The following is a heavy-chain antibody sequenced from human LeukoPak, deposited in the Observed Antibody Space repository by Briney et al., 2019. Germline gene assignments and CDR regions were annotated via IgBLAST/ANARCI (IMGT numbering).Heavy chain of an antibody. CDR2: IYYSGST. J-gene: IGHJ4*02. V-gene: IGHV4-39*07. CDR1: GGSISSSSYY. CDR3: SRTNSHIFFTPSDY. D-gene: IGHD3-9*01. Sequence: PSETLSLTCTVSGGSISSSSYYWGWIRQPPGKGLEWIGSIYYSGSTYYNPSLKSRVTISVDTSKNQFSLKLSSVTAADTAVYYCSRTNSHIFFTPSDYWGQGTLVTVSS.